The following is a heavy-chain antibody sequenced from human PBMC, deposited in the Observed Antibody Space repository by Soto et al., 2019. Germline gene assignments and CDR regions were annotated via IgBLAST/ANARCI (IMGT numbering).Heavy chain of an antibody. D-gene: IGHD6-19*01. Sequence: QVQLVPAGAEVKKPGASVKVSCQASGYTFTSYDISWVRQAPGQGLEWMGSWNPTNGDTDYAQKFQGRVTMTRNTSMNTAYMELRSLSPDDTAVFYCARADRMAAPIDYAMDVWCQGTTVTVS. CDR1: GYTFTSYD. CDR3: ARADRMAAPIDYAMDV. J-gene: IGHJ6*02. V-gene: IGHV1-8*01. CDR2: WNPTNGDT.